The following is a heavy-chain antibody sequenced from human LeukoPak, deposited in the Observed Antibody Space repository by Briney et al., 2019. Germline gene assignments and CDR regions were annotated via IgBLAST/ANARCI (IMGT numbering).Heavy chain of an antibody. CDR1: GGSISSGDYY. V-gene: IGHV4-30-4*01. D-gene: IGHD6-6*01. CDR3: ARGDSSSSDDAFDI. CDR2: IYYSGST. J-gene: IGHJ3*02. Sequence: SQTLSLTCTVSGGSISSGDYYWSWIRQPPGKGLEWIGYIYYSGSTYYNPSLKSRVTISVDTSKNQFSLKLSSVTAADTAVYYCARGDSSSSDDAFDIWGQGTMVTVSS.